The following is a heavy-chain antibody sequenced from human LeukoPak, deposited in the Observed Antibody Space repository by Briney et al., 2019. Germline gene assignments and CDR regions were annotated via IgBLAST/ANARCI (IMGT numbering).Heavy chain of an antibody. D-gene: IGHD3-22*01. CDR1: GYTFTGYY. J-gene: IGHJ4*02. Sequence: ASVKVSCKASGYTFTGYYMHWVRQAPGQGLEWMGWINPNSGGTNYAQKFQGRVTMTRDTSISTAYMELSSLRSDDTAVYYCARGGLLYNYDSSGPGDYWGQGTLVTVSS. CDR2: INPNSGGT. CDR3: ARGGLLYNYDSSGPGDY. V-gene: IGHV1-2*02.